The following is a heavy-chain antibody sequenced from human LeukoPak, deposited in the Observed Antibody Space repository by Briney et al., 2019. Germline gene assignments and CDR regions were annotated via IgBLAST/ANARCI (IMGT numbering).Heavy chain of an antibody. CDR3: TTDKGIGYCGGDCYYDY. J-gene: IGHJ4*02. CDR1: GFTLSDHY. D-gene: IGHD2-21*02. Sequence: PGGSLRLSCVVSGFTLSDHYMDWVRQAPGKGLEWVGRIKSKTDGGTTDYAAPVKGRFTISRDDSKNTLYLQMNSLKTEDTAVYYCTTDKGIGYCGGDCYYDYWGQGTLVTVSS. V-gene: IGHV3-15*01. CDR2: IKSKTDGGTT.